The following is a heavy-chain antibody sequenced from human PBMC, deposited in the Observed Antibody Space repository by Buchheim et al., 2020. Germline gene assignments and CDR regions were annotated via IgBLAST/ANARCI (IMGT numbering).Heavy chain of an antibody. CDR1: GFTFSSYS. CDR3: AREGGSGSFFDN. V-gene: IGHV3-48*01. D-gene: IGHD3-10*01. CDR2: ISSGTM. J-gene: IGHJ4*02. Sequence: EVQLVESGGGLVQPGGSLRLSCAASGFTFSSYSMNWVRQAPGKGLEWVSYISSGTMYYADSVRGRFTISRDNAKNSLYLHMNSLRAEETAVYYCAREGGSGSFFDNWGQGTL.